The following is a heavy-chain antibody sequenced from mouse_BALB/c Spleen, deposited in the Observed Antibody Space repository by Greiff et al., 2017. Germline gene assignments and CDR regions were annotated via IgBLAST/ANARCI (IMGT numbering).Heavy chain of an antibody. V-gene: IGHV2-6-4*01. CDR2: IWGGGST. J-gene: IGHJ2*01. CDR1: GFSLSRYS. Sequence: VKVVESGPGLVAPSQSLSITCTVSGFSLSRYSVHWVRQPPGKGLEWLGIIWGGGSTDYNSALKSRLSISKDNSKSQVFLKMNSLQTDDTAMYYCARNYYGSSFDYWGQGTTLTVSS. D-gene: IGHD1-1*01. CDR3: ARNYYGSSFDY.